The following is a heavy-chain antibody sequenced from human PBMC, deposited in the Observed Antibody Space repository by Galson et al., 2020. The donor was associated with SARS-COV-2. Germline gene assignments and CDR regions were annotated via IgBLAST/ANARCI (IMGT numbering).Heavy chain of an antibody. V-gene: IGHV3-53*01. CDR3: ATGPWDGGY. J-gene: IGHJ4*02. Sequence: GGSLRLSCAVSGFSINDDYISWIRQAPGRGPEWLSVIYSGDKTFYVDSVKGRFTISRDIYRNTLYLQMNSLRAEDTAVYYCATGPWDGGYWGQGTQVAVSS. D-gene: IGHD1-26*01. CDR2: IYSGDKT. CDR1: GFSINDDY.